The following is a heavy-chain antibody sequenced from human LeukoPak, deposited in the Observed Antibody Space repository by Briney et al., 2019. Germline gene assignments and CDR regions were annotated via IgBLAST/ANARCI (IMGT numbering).Heavy chain of an antibody. J-gene: IGHJ6*02. CDR2: IYYSGST. D-gene: IGHD3-3*01. CDR1: GGSISSGGYS. CDR3: ARERVDYFDV. V-gene: IGHV4-31*11. Sequence: SQTLSLTCAVSGGSISSGGYSWSWIRQPPGKGLEWIGYIYYSGSTYYNPSLKSRVTISVDTSKNQFSLKLSSVTAADTAVYYCARERVDYFDVWGQGTTVTVSS.